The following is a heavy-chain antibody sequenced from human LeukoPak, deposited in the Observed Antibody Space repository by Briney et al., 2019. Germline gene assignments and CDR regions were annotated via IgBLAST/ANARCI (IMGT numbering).Heavy chain of an antibody. Sequence: PGGSLRLSCAASGFTFSSYWMHWVRQAPGKGLVWVSRINSDGSSTSYADSVKGRFTISRDNAKNTLYLQMNSLRAEDTAVYYCASARNTAMVYFDDWGQGTLVTVSS. CDR2: INSDGSST. CDR3: ASARNTAMVYFDD. J-gene: IGHJ4*02. V-gene: IGHV3-74*01. CDR1: GFTFSSYW. D-gene: IGHD5-18*01.